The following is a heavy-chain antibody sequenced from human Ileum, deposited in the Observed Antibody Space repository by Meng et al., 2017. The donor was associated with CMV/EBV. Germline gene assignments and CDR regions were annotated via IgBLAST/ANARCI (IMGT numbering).Heavy chain of an antibody. J-gene: IGHJ4*02. D-gene: IGHD3-16*01. V-gene: IGHV4-39*07. CDR1: GRSNSSSNHY. CDR3: ARVGAGRRGVMPDY. Sequence: LHLLESGHRLVHPSETLSPPCTVSGRSNSSSNHYWGWLRQPPRRGLECIVSVYYPGKTFCNPSLKSRVTISVDTSKNQFSLKMISVTLAYTAVYYCARVGAGRRGVMPDYWGQGTLVTVSS. CDR2: VYYPGKT.